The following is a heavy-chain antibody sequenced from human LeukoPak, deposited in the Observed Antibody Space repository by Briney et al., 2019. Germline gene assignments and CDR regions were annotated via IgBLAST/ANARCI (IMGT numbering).Heavy chain of an antibody. D-gene: IGHD3-22*01. Sequence: GGSLRLSCAASGFTFSNYAMRWVRQAPGKGLEWVANIKQDGSEKYYVDSVKGRFTISRDNAKNSLYLQMNSLRAEDTAVYYCARDLLVGGSGYHYWGQGTLVTVSS. CDR2: IKQDGSEK. J-gene: IGHJ4*02. CDR3: ARDLLVGGSGYHY. V-gene: IGHV3-7*01. CDR1: GFTFSNYA.